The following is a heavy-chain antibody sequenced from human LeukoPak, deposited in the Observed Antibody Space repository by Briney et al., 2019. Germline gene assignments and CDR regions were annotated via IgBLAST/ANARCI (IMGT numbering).Heavy chain of an antibody. D-gene: IGHD3-9*01. CDR3: ARDYYDILTGYYNPSGNDY. Sequence: SVKVSCKASGGTFSSYAISWVRQAPGQGLEGMGGIIPIFGTANYAQKFQDRVTITADESTSTAYMELSSLRSEGTAVYYCARDYYDILTGYYNPSGNDYWGQGTLVTVSS. CDR1: GGTFSSYA. J-gene: IGHJ4*02. V-gene: IGHV1-69*01. CDR2: IIPIFGTA.